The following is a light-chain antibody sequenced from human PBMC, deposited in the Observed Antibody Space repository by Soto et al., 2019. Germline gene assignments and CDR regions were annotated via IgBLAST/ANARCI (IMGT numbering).Light chain of an antibody. CDR1: SSDIGTYNY. J-gene: IGLJ1*01. CDR2: EVN. CDR3: SSLTNINTQV. V-gene: IGLV2-14*03. Sequence: ALTQPASVSGSPGQSITISCTGTSSDIGTYNYVSWYQQHPGNVPKLIIYEVNNRPTGVSYRFSGSKSANTASLTISGLRAEDEADYYCSSLTNINTQVLGPGTKV.